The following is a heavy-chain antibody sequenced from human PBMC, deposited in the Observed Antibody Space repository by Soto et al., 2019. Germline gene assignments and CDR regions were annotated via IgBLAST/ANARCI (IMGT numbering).Heavy chain of an antibody. J-gene: IGHJ3*02. CDR1: GGTFSSYA. D-gene: IGHD3-22*01. Sequence: SVKVSCKASGGTFSSYAISWVRQAPGQGLEWMGGIIPIFGTANYAQKFQGRVTITADESTSTAYMELSSLRSEDTAVYYCAGVRGEITMIVVALDAFDIWGQGTMVTVSS. CDR3: AGVRGEITMIVVALDAFDI. CDR2: IIPIFGTA. V-gene: IGHV1-69*13.